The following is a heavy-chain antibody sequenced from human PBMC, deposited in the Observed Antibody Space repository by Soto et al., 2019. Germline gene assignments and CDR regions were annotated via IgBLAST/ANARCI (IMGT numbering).Heavy chain of an antibody. CDR3: AKDGGDIVLMVYSYYYGMDV. Sequence: GGSLRLSCAASGFTFSSYAMSWVRQAPGKGLEWVSAISGSGGSTYYADSVKGRFTISRDNSKNTLYLQMNSLRAEDTAVYYCAKDGGDIVLMVYSYYYGMDVWGQGTT. CDR2: ISGSGGST. CDR1: GFTFSSYA. V-gene: IGHV3-23*01. J-gene: IGHJ6*02. D-gene: IGHD2-8*01.